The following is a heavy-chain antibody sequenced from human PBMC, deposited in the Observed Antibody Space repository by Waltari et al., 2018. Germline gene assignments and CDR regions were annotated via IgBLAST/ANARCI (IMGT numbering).Heavy chain of an antibody. V-gene: IGHV3-74*01. CDR1: EFTFSRFW. CDR3: ARGTPYSSGRESADY. J-gene: IGHJ4*02. CDR2: MSNDGSGS. D-gene: IGHD6-19*01. Sequence: DVQLVESGGGLVQPGGSLRLSCAVTEFTFSRFWVHVVRQVPGRGRGGVSRMSNDGSGSNYAESVKGRVTISRDNAKSILYLQMNSLRGEDSAVYFCARGTPYSSGRESADYWGQGTLVTVSS.